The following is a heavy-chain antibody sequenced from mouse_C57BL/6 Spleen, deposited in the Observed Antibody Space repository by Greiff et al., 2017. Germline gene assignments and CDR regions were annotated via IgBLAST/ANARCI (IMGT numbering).Heavy chain of an antibody. CDR1: GYSITSGYY. V-gene: IGHV3-6*01. D-gene: IGHD3-1*01. CDR2: ISYDGSN. CDR3: AREAPAYAMDY. J-gene: IGHJ4*01. Sequence: DVQLQESGPGLVKPSQSLSLTCSVTGYSITSGYYWNWIRQFPGNKLEWMGYISYDGSNNYNPSLKNRISITRDTSKNQFFLKLNSVTTEDTATYYCAREAPAYAMDYWGQGTSVTVSS.